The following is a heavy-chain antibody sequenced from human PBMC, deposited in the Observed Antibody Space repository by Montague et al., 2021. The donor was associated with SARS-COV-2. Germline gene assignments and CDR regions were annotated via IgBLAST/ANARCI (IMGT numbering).Heavy chain of an antibody. J-gene: IGHJ3*02. Sequence: SETLSLTCTVSGGSITGYYWSWLRRSPGKGLEWIAYIYDGGAVNYNPSLGSRVTISTDTSKNQLSLKVNSVTAADTAVYHCVRDHPYGGPRGAYGIWGQGTVVTVSS. CDR1: GGSITGYY. D-gene: IGHD4-23*01. CDR3: VRDHPYGGPRGAYGI. V-gene: IGHV4-59*01. CDR2: IYDGGAV.